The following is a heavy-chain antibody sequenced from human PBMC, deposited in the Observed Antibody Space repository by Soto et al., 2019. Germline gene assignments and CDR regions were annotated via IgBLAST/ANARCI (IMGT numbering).Heavy chain of an antibody. D-gene: IGHD6-19*01. J-gene: IGHJ4*02. Sequence: ASVKVSCKASGYIFSDYYMHWVRQAPGQGFEWMGWINPKSGGTKYAQSFQGRVTMTRDTSISTAYIELSRLRSDDTAVYYCARDLVAGRHYFDYWGQGTLVTVSS. CDR3: ARDLVAGRHYFDY. V-gene: IGHV1-2*02. CDR2: INPKSGGT. CDR1: GYIFSDYY.